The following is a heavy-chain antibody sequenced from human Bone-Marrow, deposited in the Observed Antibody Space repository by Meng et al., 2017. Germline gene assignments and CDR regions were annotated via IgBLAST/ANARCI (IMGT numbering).Heavy chain of an antibody. J-gene: IGHJ4*02. Sequence: VQVQGAGPGLVKPAGTLPLTCGVPGASVSSGYWWTLVRQPPGKGLEWIGEFHHSGTTNYNPSLRSRVTISVDTSKNQFSLRLTSVTAADTAVYYCAASPGWWRIDSWGQGTLVTVSS. CDR3: AASPGWWRIDS. CDR2: FHHSGTT. CDR1: GASVSSGYW. V-gene: IGHV4-4*02. D-gene: IGHD6-19*01.